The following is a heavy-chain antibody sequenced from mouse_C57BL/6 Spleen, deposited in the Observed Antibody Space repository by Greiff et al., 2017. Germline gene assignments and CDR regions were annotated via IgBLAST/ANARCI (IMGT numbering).Heavy chain of an antibody. Sequence: QVQLQQSGPGLVQPSQSLSITCTASGFSLTSYGVHWVRQSPGKGLEWLGVIGSGGSTDDNAAFLSRLSISKDNSKSQVFFKMNSLQADDTSIYYCATRRDGSWYFDVWGTGTTVTVSS. D-gene: IGHD2-3*01. V-gene: IGHV2-2*01. J-gene: IGHJ1*03. CDR1: GFSLTSYG. CDR2: IGSGGST. CDR3: ATRRDGSWYFDV.